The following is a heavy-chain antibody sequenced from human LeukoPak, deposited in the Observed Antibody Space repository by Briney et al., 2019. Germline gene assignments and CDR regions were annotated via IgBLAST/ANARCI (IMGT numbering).Heavy chain of an antibody. V-gene: IGHV4-4*02. CDR1: GGSISSTNW. J-gene: IGHJ4*02. CDR3: SRESGAFSPFGY. Sequence: PSETLSLTCGVSGGSISSTNWYSWVRQPPGQGLEWTGEISLSGLTNYNPSLKSRVTMSLDKSKNLLSLTLTSVTVADTAVYYCSRESGAFSPFGYWGQGTLVTVTS. CDR2: ISLSGLT. D-gene: IGHD1-26*01.